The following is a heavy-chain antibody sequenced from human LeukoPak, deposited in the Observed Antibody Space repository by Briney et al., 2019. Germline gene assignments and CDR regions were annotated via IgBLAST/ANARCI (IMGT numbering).Heavy chain of an antibody. V-gene: IGHV3-48*03. CDR3: VREYFSYGDRYFDY. D-gene: IGHD4-17*01. Sequence: PGGSLRLSCAASGFNPSSHEMNWVRQAPGQGLEWISYISSTATTRYYADSVKGRFTVSKDNARNELFLQMNSLRAEDTAVYYCVREYFSYGDRYFDYWGQGTLVTVSS. J-gene: IGHJ4*02. CDR2: ISSTATTR. CDR1: GFNPSSHE.